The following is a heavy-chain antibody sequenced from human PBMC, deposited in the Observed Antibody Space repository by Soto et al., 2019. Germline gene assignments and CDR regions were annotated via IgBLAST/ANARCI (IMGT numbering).Heavy chain of an antibody. CDR3: ARETAQGVAGLLVFDY. D-gene: IGHD6-19*01. V-gene: IGHV4-31*03. Sequence: SETLSLTCTVSGGSISSGGYYWSLIRQHPGKGLEWIGYIYYSGSTYYNPSLKSRVTISVDTSKNQFSLKLSSVTAADTAVYYCARETAQGVAGLLVFDYWGQGTLVTVSS. CDR1: GGSISSGGYY. J-gene: IGHJ4*02. CDR2: IYYSGST.